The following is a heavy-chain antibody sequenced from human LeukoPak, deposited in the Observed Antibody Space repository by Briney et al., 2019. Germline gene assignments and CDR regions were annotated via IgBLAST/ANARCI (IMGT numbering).Heavy chain of an antibody. Sequence: SVKVSCKASGGTFSSYAISWVRQAPGQGLEWMGGIIPIFDTANYAQKFQGRVTIAADESTSTAYMELSSLRAEDTAVYYCARSVGATMRKNLYFDYWGQGTLVTVSS. J-gene: IGHJ4*02. V-gene: IGHV1-69*13. CDR1: GGTFSSYA. CDR3: ARSVGATMRKNLYFDY. D-gene: IGHD1-26*01. CDR2: IIPIFDTA.